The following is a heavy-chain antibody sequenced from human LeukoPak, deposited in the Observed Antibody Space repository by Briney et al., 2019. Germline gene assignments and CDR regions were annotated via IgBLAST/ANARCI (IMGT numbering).Heavy chain of an antibody. CDR2: IYIGGST. Sequence: TGGSLRLSCAASGFSSSSNYMGWVRQAPGQGLEGVSVIYIGGSTYYADFVEGRSTISRDNSKNAQYVQMNILTAEAAAVYYGARDKHYYDSSGYSSWGQGTLVTVSS. D-gene: IGHD3-22*01. CDR1: GFSSSSNY. CDR3: ARDKHYYDSSGYSS. V-gene: IGHV3-53*01. J-gene: IGHJ5*02.